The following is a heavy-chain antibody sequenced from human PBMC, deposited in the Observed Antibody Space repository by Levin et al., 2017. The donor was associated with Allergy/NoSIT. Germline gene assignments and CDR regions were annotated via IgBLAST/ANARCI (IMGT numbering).Heavy chain of an antibody. D-gene: IGHD6-19*01. CDR3: ARGAVRGLPVAGY. Sequence: RTSETLSLTCAVYGGSFSGYYWSWIRQPPGKGLEWIGEINHSGRANYNPSLKSRVTISVDTSKNQFSLKLSSVTAADTAVYYCARGAVRGLPVAGYWGQGTLVTVSS. J-gene: IGHJ4*02. CDR1: GGSFSGYY. V-gene: IGHV4-34*01. CDR2: INHSGRA.